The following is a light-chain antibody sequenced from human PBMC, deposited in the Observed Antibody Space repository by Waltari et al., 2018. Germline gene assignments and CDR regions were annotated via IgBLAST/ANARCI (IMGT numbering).Light chain of an antibody. CDR3: CSYAGSSTWV. CDR1: SSDDGRYNL. J-gene: IGLJ3*02. Sequence: QSALTQPASVSGSPGPSITISCTGTSSDDGRYNLVSWYQQHPGKAPKLMIYEGSKRPSGVSNRFSGAKSGNTASLTISGLQAEDEADYYCCSYAGSSTWVFGGGTKLTVL. CDR2: EGS. V-gene: IGLV2-23*01.